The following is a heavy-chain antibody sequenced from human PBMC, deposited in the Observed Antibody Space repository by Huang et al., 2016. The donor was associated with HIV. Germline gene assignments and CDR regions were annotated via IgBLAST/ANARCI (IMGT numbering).Heavy chain of an antibody. V-gene: IGHV1-8*03. D-gene: IGHD4-17*01. CDR1: GYTFTNYD. CDR2: MNPNTGNT. J-gene: IGHJ4*02. CDR3: ARSAYGDLDY. Sequence: QVHLVQSGAEVKKPGASVKVSCKASGYTFTNYDINWVRQAPGRGLEWMGWMNPNTGNTGLAQSFQGRVTSTRKTSITTADMELTSLTSEDTAVYYCARSAYGDLDYWGLGTLVIVSS.